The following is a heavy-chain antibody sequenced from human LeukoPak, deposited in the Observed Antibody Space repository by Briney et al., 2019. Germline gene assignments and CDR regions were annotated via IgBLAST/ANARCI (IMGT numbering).Heavy chain of an antibody. D-gene: IGHD6-19*01. Sequence: GGSLRLSCAASGFTFDNYAMHWVRQVPGKGLEWVSGISWNSGSIAYAYSVKGRFTISRDNAKNSLYLQMNSLKAEDMAFYYCTRSSGWYNYFDYWGQGTMVSVCS. CDR3: TRSSGWYNYFDY. CDR2: ISWNSGSI. J-gene: IGHJ4*02. V-gene: IGHV3-9*03. CDR1: GFTFDNYA.